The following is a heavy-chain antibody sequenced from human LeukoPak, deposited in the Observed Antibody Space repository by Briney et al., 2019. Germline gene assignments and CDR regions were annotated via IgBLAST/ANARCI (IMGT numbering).Heavy chain of an antibody. CDR3: TRFPYLHYYFYYMDV. CDR1: GLTFNKAW. Sequence: GGSLRLSWAASGLTFNKAWMGWVRQAPGKGLENIGRIKSKTDGGTTDYAAPVKGRFTISRDDSKNTLYLQMNSLKTEDTAVYYCTRFPYLHYYFYYMDVWGKGTTVTVSS. CDR2: IKSKTDGGTT. V-gene: IGHV3-15*01. J-gene: IGHJ6*03. D-gene: IGHD2-21*01.